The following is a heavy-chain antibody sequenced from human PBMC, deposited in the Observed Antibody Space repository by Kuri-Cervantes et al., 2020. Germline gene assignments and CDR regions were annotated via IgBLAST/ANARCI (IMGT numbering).Heavy chain of an antibody. J-gene: IGHJ6*02. CDR1: GFTFNDYH. Sequence: GGSLRLSCAASGFTFNDYHMSWIRQAPGKGLEWASYISSSGSTIYYADSVKGRFTISRDNAKNSLYLQMNSLRAEDTAVYYCARAYDFWSGYNGMDVWGQGTTVTVSS. CDR3: ARAYDFWSGYNGMDV. V-gene: IGHV3-11*01. CDR2: ISSSGSTI. D-gene: IGHD3-3*01.